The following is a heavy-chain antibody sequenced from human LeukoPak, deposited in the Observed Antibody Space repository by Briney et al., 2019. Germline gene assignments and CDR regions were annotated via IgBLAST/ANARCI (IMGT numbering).Heavy chain of an antibody. J-gene: IGHJ4*02. D-gene: IGHD3-10*01. Sequence: GESLKISCKASGYTFRTSWIGWVRLMPGKGLEWMAITYPGDSDTKYGPSFQGQVSISVDTFISTAYLHWSRLKASDTAIYYCVMGGYYLGYFDHWGQGTLVTVSS. CDR2: TYPGDSDT. CDR1: GYTFRTSW. V-gene: IGHV5-51*01. CDR3: VMGGYYLGYFDH.